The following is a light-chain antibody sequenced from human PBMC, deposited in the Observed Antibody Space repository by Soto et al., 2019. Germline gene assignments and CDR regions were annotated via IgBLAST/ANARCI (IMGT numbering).Light chain of an antibody. V-gene: IGLV2-23*01. CDR2: EGG. Sequence: QSVLTQPASVSGSPGQSITISCTGSSSDVGSYNLVSWYQHHPGKAPKVIIYEGGKRPSGVSNRFSGSKSGITAFLTISGLQAEDEADYYCCSYAGYSTSAVFGGGTKVTAL. CDR3: CSYAGYSTSAV. CDR1: SSDVGSYNL. J-gene: IGLJ2*01.